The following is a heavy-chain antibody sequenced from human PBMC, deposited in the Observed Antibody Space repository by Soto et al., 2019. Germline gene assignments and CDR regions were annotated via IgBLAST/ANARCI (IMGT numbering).Heavy chain of an antibody. V-gene: IGHV4-59*01. CDR1: TGYMRTYY. Sequence: QVQLQESGPGLVRPAETLSLTCSVSTGYMRTYYWTWIRQSPGNGLEWIGQISHTGRTKYNPSPESRVTISVDTSRKQFSLKLTSVTAADTALYYCARDDTTGLFDFWGQGTLVTVSS. CDR2: ISHTGRT. CDR3: ARDDTTGLFDF. J-gene: IGHJ4*02. D-gene: IGHD4-17*01.